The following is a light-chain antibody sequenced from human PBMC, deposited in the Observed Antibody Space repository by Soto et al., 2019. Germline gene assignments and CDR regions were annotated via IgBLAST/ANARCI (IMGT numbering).Light chain of an antibody. CDR3: QQYRT. Sequence: VMTQSPATLSVSPGERVTLSCRASQSVTSNLAWYQQKPGQVPRLLIYGASTRATGIPARFSGSGSGTEFTLTISSLQSEDFAVYYCQQYRTFGQGTKVEMK. J-gene: IGKJ1*01. V-gene: IGKV3-15*01. CDR2: GAS. CDR1: QSVTSN.